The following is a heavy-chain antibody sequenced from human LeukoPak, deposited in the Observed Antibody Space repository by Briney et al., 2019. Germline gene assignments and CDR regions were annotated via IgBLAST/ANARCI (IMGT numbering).Heavy chain of an antibody. CDR2: IYYDGSNK. CDR1: GFTFSSYA. CDR3: ARGGFLAGYPLSY. D-gene: IGHD3-9*01. J-gene: IGHJ4*02. Sequence: PGGSLRLSCAASGFTFSSYAMHWVRQAPGKGLEGVAVIYYDGSNKYYTASVKGRLTITSDNSKNTLYLQMNSLRADDTAVYYCARGGFLAGYPLSYWGQGTLVTVSS. V-gene: IGHV3-30*04.